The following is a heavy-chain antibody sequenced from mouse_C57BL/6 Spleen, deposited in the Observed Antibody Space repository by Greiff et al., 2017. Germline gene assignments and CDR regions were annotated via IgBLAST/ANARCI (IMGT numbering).Heavy chain of an antibody. Sequence: EVKLQESGPGLVKPSPSLSLTCSVTGYSITSGYYWNWIRQFPGNKLEWMGYISYDGSNNYNPSLKNRISITRDTSKNQFCLKLNSVTTEDTATYYCAREGLYAMDYWGQGTSVTVSS. V-gene: IGHV3-6*01. CDR2: ISYDGSN. D-gene: IGHD3-1*01. CDR1: GYSITSGYY. CDR3: AREGLYAMDY. J-gene: IGHJ4*01.